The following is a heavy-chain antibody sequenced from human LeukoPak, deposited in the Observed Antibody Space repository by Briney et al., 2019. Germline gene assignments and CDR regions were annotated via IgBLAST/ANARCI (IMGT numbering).Heavy chain of an antibody. CDR3: VREASGGYFDY. J-gene: IGHJ4*02. Sequence: ASVKVSCKASGYTFSTYHMNWVRQAPGQGLEWMGTISPSNGNTNYAQSFRGRVTMTRDTSTSTVYMELTSLTSEDTAVYYCVREASGGYFDYWGQGTQVTVSS. D-gene: IGHD3-16*01. V-gene: IGHV1-46*01. CDR2: ISPSNGNT. CDR1: GYTFSTYH.